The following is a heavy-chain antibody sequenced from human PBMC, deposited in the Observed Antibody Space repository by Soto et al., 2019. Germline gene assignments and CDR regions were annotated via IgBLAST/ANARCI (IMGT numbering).Heavy chain of an antibody. Sequence: QVQLQQWGAGPLRPLETLSLTCGVSGGSFSGYYWAWIRQSPGKGLEWIGEISDRGSINYNPSLKSRVSISVDTSKNHYSLNLRSVTAADTAVYDCARESHDILTGPPWVWYFDLWGRGTLVTVSS. J-gene: IGHJ2*01. CDR3: ARESHDILTGPPWVWYFDL. V-gene: IGHV4-34*01. CDR2: ISDRGSI. D-gene: IGHD3-9*01. CDR1: GGSFSGYY.